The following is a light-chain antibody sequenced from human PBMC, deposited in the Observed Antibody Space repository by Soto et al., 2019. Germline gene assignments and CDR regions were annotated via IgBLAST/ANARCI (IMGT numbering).Light chain of an antibody. J-gene: IGKJ5*01. Sequence: DIQMTQSPSSLSASVGDRVTITCRTSQRISGHLNWYHKKSGNAPKLLIYGATMLQSGAPSRFSGSGSGTEFTLTTSSLQPDDFTTYYCQQYTSYYTFGQGTRLEI. CDR2: GAT. CDR1: QRISGH. CDR3: QQYTSYYT. V-gene: IGKV1-5*01.